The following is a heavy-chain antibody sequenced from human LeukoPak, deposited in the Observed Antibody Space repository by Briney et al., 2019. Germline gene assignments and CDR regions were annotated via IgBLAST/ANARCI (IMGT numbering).Heavy chain of an antibody. CDR2: IYYSGST. CDR3: ARPYSSSGYYYMDV. CDR1: GGSISSYY. D-gene: IGHD6-6*01. Sequence: SETLSLTCTVSGGSISSYYWSWIRQPPGKGLEWIGYIYYSGSTNYNPSLKGRVTISVDTSKNQFSLKLSSVTAADTAVYYCARPYSSSGYYYMDVWGKGTTVTVSS. J-gene: IGHJ6*03. V-gene: IGHV4-59*01.